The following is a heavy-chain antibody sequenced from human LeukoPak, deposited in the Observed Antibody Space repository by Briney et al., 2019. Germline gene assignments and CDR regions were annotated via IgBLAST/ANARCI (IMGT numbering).Heavy chain of an antibody. D-gene: IGHD6-13*01. V-gene: IGHV1-2*02. CDR1: GYTFTGYY. CDR3: ARVDPLAAAGTDYFDY. CDR2: INPNGGGT. Sequence: GASVKVSCKASGYTFTGYYIHWVRQAPGQGLEWMGWINPNGGGTNYAQKFQGRVTMTRDTSISTAYMELSRLRSDDTAVYYCARVDPLAAAGTDYFDYWGQGTLVTVSS. J-gene: IGHJ4*02.